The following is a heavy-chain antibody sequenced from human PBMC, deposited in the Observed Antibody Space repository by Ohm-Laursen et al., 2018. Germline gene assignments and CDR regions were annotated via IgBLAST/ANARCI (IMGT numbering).Heavy chain of an antibody. CDR1: GGSVSSYY. CDR3: ARVYSSSHNWFDP. J-gene: IGHJ5*02. V-gene: IGHV4-4*07. D-gene: IGHD6-6*01. CDR2: IYTSGST. Sequence: SETLSLTCTVSGGSVSSYYWSWIRQSAGKGLEWIGRIYTSGSTNYNPSLKSRVTMSVDTSKNQFSLKLSSVTAADTAVYYCARVYSSSHNWFDPWGQGTLVTVSS.